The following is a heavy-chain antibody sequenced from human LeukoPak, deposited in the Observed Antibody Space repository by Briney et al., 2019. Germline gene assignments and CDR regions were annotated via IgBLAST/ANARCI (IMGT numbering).Heavy chain of an antibody. D-gene: IGHD6-13*01. CDR2: IKQDGSEK. Sequence: GSLRLSCTASTLTLNNYWMSWVRQAPGKGLEWVANIKQDGSEKYHVDSVKGRFTISRDNAKNSLYLQMNSLGAEDTAVYYCASRAGYTGSWSAFDYWGQGTLVTVSS. J-gene: IGHJ4*02. CDR3: ASRAGYTGSWSAFDY. V-gene: IGHV3-7*05. CDR1: TLTLNNYW.